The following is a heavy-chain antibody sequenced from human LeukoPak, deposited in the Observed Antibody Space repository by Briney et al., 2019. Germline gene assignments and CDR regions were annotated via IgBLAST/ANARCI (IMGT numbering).Heavy chain of an antibody. J-gene: IGHJ4*02. CDR1: GFTFSDYY. CDR3: ARDASGWYRGGLDY. V-gene: IGHV3-11*04. Sequence: PGGSLRLSCAASGFTFSDYYMSWIRQAPGKGLEWVSYISSTSNTIYYANSVKGRFTISRDNAKNSLYLQMNSLRAEDTAVYYCARDASGWYRGGLDYWGQGTLVTVSS. CDR2: ISSTSNTI. D-gene: IGHD6-19*01.